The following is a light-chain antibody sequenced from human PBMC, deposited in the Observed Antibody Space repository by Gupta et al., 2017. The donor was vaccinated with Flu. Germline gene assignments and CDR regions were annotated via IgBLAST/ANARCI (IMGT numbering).Light chain of an antibody. J-gene: IGLJ3*02. CDR2: SNN. V-gene: IGLV1-44*01. CDR1: SSNIGSYT. Sequence: QSVLTQPPSASGTPGQRVTISCSGSSSNIGSYTVSWHQQLPGTAPKLLIYSNNQRPSGVPDRFSGSKSDTSASRAISGLQSEDEADYDGAAWDDSLKAWVFGGGTKLTV. CDR3: AAWDDSLKAWV.